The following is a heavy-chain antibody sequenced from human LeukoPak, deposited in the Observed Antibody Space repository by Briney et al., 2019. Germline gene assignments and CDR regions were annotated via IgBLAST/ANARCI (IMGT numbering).Heavy chain of an antibody. D-gene: IGHD2-2*01. J-gene: IGHJ6*02. Sequence: GGSLRLSCAASGFPFSDYYMSWIRQAPGKGLEWVSYISSGSHIYYAESVKGRFTISRDNAKNSLFLQMNSLRAEDTAVYYCARGFDCRSASCSCMDLWGQGTTVTVSS. V-gene: IGHV3-11*01. CDR1: GFPFSDYY. CDR2: ISSGSHI. CDR3: ARGFDCRSASCSCMDL.